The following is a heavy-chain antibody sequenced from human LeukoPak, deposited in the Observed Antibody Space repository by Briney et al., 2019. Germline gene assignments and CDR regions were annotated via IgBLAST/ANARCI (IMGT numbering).Heavy chain of an antibody. J-gene: IGHJ4*02. CDR1: GFTFSSYA. CDR3: ARRGTLGSAQREFFFHY. V-gene: IGHV3-23*01. Sequence: GRSLRLSCAASGFTFSSYAMSWVRQAPGKGLEWVSAISGSGGSTYYADSVKGRFTISRDNSKNTLYLQMNSLRAEDTAIYYCARRGTLGSAQREFFFHYWGQGTLVTVSS. CDR2: ISGSGGST. D-gene: IGHD6-19*01.